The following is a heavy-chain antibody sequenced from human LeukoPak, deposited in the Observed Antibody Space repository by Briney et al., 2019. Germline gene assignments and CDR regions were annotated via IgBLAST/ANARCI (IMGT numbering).Heavy chain of an antibody. CDR3: ARGPVRARYYFDF. J-gene: IGHJ4*02. CDR1: GDSISNTLFY. D-gene: IGHD1-1*01. V-gene: IGHV4-39*02. CDR2: VYFNGAT. Sequence: GTLSLTCAFSGDSISNTLFYWGWIRQPPGKGLEWIGSVYFNGATSYSPSLKSRVTILIDTSKSHFSLNLRSVSAADTAVYYCARGPVRARYYFDFWGQGTLVTVSS.